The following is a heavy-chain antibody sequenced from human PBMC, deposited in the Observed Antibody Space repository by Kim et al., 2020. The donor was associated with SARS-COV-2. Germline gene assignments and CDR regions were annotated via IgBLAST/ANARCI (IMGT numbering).Heavy chain of an antibody. CDR3: ARVGNIRFLEWFPSRDNYYFDY. V-gene: IGHV3-21*01. Sequence: GGSLRLSCAASGFTFSSYSMNWVRQAPGKGLEWVSSISSSSSYIYYADSVKGRFTISRDNAKNSLYLQMNSLRAEDTAVYYCARVGNIRFLEWFPSRDNYYFDYWGQGTLVTVSS. D-gene: IGHD3-3*01. CDR2: ISSSSSYI. J-gene: IGHJ4*02. CDR1: GFTFSSYS.